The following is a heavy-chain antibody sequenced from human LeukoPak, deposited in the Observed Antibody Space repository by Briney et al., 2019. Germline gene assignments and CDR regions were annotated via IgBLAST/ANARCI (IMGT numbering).Heavy chain of an antibody. Sequence: GGSLRLSSVASGFTFSNYYMSWVRQAPGKGLEWVANLKKDETEKHYVDSVKGRFTISRDNAKNSLFLQMTSLRAEDTAIYYCAKTGDTSGYRSIDYWGQGTLDTVSS. V-gene: IGHV3-7*01. D-gene: IGHD3-22*01. CDR3: AKTGDTSGYRSIDY. CDR1: GFTFSNYY. J-gene: IGHJ4*02. CDR2: LKKDETEK.